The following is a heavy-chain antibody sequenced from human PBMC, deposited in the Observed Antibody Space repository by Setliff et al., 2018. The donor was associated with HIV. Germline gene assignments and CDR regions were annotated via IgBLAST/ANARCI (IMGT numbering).Heavy chain of an antibody. V-gene: IGHV4-39*01. Sequence: PSETLSLTCTVSGGSISSGSYYWSWIRQPPGKGLEWIGSIYYSGSTYYNPSLKSRVTISVDTSKNQFSLKLSSVTAADTAVYYCATYADRVSNRFDPWGQGILVTVSS. D-gene: IGHD2-8*01. CDR3: ATYADRVSNRFDP. CDR2: IYYSGST. CDR1: GGSISSGSYY. J-gene: IGHJ5*02.